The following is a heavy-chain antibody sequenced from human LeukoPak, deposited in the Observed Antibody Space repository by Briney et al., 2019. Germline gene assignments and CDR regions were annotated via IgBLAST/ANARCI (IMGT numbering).Heavy chain of an antibody. V-gene: IGHV3-74*01. CDR1: GFTFSTYW. CDR2: IKSDGST. Sequence: PGGSLRLSCAASGFTFSTYWMHWVRQAPGKGLVWVSRIKSDGSTNYADSVKGRFTISRDNAKNTVSLQMNSLIPEDTGVYYCARAPSEIGGYYPEYFRHWGQGTLVTVSS. D-gene: IGHD3-22*01. J-gene: IGHJ1*01. CDR3: ARAPSEIGGYYPEYFRH.